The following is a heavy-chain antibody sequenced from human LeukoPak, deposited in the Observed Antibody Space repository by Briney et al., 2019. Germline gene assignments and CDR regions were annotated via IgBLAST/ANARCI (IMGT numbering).Heavy chain of an antibody. V-gene: IGHV4-59*11. CDR1: GGSISSHY. J-gene: IGHJ4*02. CDR3: ARVLAATRYFDY. Sequence: SETLSLTCTVSGGSISSHYWRWIRQPPGKGLVWIGYIYYSGSTNYNPSLKSRVTISVDTSKNQFSLKLSSVTDADTAVYYCARVLAATRYFDYWGQGTLVTVSS. CDR2: IYYSGST. D-gene: IGHD6-13*01.